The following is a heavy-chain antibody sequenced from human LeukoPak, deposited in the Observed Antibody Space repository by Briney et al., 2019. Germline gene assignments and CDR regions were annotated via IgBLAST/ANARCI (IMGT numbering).Heavy chain of an antibody. CDR1: GGSFSGYY. CDR3: ARGRVAAAGTRYYYYYYGMDV. D-gene: IGHD6-13*01. Sequence: SETLSLTCAVYGGSFSGYYWSWIRQPPGKGLEWIGEINHSGSTNYNPSLKGRVTISVDTSKNQFSLKLSSVTAADTAVYYCARGRVAAAGTRYYYYYYGMDVWGQGTTVTVSS. J-gene: IGHJ6*02. CDR2: INHSGST. V-gene: IGHV4-34*01.